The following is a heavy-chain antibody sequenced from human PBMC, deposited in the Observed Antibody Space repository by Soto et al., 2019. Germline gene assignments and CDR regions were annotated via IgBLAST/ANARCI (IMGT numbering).Heavy chain of an antibody. V-gene: IGHV3-30-3*01. CDR2: ISYDGSNK. D-gene: IGHD5-18*01. Sequence: PGGSLRLSCAASGFTFSSYAMHWVRQAPGKGLEWVAVISYDGSNKYYADSVKGRFTISRDNSKNTLYLQMNSLRAEDTAVYYCARADSGYSPVDYWGQGTLVTVSS. J-gene: IGHJ4*02. CDR1: GFTFSSYA. CDR3: ARADSGYSPVDY.